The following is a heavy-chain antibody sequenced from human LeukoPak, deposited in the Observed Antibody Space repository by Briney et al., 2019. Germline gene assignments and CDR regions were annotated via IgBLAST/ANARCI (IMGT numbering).Heavy chain of an antibody. J-gene: IGHJ6*03. CDR1: GFTFSDCG. CDR3: AKDPGDSVRGYYMDV. V-gene: IGHV3-30*02. CDR2: IYNDGRKQ. Sequence: GGSLRLSCAAYGFTFSDCGMHWARQAPGKGLEWVSFIYNDGRKQYYADSLKGRFTISRDNYKNMLYVQVNSVTADDTAVYYCAKDPGDSVRGYYMDVWGKGTTVIVSS. D-gene: IGHD1-26*01.